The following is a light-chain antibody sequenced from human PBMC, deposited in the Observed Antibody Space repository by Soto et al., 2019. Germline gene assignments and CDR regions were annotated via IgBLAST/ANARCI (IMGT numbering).Light chain of an antibody. V-gene: IGKV1-39*01. CDR2: AAS. J-gene: IGKJ5*01. Sequence: DIQMTQSPSSLSASVGDRVTITCRASQSISSNLNWYQQKPGKAPKLLIYAASSLQSGVPSRFSGSGSGTDSTLSISSLQPEDFATYYCQQSYSTPITFGQGTRLEIK. CDR1: QSISSN. CDR3: QQSYSTPIT.